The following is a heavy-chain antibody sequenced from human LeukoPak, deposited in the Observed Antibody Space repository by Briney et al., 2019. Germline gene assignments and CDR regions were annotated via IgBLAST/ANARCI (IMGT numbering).Heavy chain of an antibody. CDR1: GVTFSSYD. D-gene: IGHD3-10*01. V-gene: IGHV3-48*03. Sequence: GGSLRLSCAASGVTFSSYDMTWVRQAPGKGLEWVSHISSSGTNIYYADSVKGRFTISRDNAKNSLYLQMNSLRAEDTAVYYCARDSTYGDFDYWGQGTLVTVSS. CDR2: ISSSGTNI. J-gene: IGHJ4*02. CDR3: ARDSTYGDFDY.